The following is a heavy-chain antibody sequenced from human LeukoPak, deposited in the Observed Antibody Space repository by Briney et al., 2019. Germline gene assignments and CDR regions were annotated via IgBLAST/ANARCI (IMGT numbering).Heavy chain of an antibody. CDR2: ISSDGSNK. CDR1: EFTFSSYA. Sequence: GGSLRLSCAASEFTFSSYAMHWIRQAPGKGLEWVTVISSDGSNKYYADSVKGRFTISRDNSKSTLYLQMDSLRAEDTAVYYCARASTPGFGLSGFDYWGQGTLVTVSS. J-gene: IGHJ4*02. D-gene: IGHD5/OR15-5a*01. V-gene: IGHV3-30-3*01. CDR3: ARASTPGFGLSGFDY.